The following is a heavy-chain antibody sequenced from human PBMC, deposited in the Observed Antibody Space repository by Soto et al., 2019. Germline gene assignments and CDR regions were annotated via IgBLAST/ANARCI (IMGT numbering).Heavy chain of an antibody. CDR1: GFSFGSYA. V-gene: IGHV3-30*14. CDR3: ERDGLYGDYVDY. CDR2: VSYEGSIA. Sequence: PEGSLRLSCAASGFSFGSYAMYWVRQPPGKGLEWVATVSYEGSIAYYSDSVKGRFTISRDNSMHTIYLQMNSLRAEDTAVYYCERDGLYGDYVDYWGQGTLVTASS. D-gene: IGHD4-17*01. J-gene: IGHJ4*02.